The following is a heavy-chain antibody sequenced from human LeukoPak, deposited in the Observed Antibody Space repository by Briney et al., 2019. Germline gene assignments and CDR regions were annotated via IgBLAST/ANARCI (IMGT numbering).Heavy chain of an antibody. J-gene: IGHJ4*02. D-gene: IGHD6-19*01. CDR2: IWYDGSNK. CDR3: TTGTEQQWLSLDY. CDR1: GFKFSSYG. Sequence: PGGSLRLSCAASGFKFSSYGIHWVRQAPGKGLEWVGVIWYDGSNKIYAESVKGRFTISRDNSKNTLYLQMNSLKTEDTAVYYCTTGTEQQWLSLDYWGQGTLVTVSS. V-gene: IGHV3-33*01.